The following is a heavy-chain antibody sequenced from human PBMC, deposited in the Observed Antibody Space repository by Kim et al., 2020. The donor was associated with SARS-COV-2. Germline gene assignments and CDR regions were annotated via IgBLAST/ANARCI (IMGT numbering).Heavy chain of an antibody. CDR3: AGYLPWAAAMPGTSSYGMDV. CDR2: IIPILGIA. V-gene: IGHV1-69*04. CDR1: GGTFSSYA. Sequence: SVKVSCKASGGTFSSYAISWVRQAPGQGLEWMGRIIPILGIANYAQKFQGRVTITADKSTSTAYMELSSLRSEDTAVYYCAGYLPWAAAMPGTSSYGMDVWGQGTTVTVSS. J-gene: IGHJ6*02. D-gene: IGHD2-2*01.